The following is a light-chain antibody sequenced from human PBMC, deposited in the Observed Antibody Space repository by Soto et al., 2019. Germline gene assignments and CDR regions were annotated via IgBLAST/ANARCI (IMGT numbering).Light chain of an antibody. CDR2: DTS. CDR3: QQFDSLFS. J-gene: IGKJ3*01. Sequence: DIQMTQSPSSLSASVGDRVTITCQASQDIADCLNWYQQRPGRAPKLLIYDTSTLETGVPSRFSGKRSGRQFTLTISSLPPEDVATYYCQQFDSLFSFGPGTTVEI. V-gene: IGKV1-33*01. CDR1: QDIADC.